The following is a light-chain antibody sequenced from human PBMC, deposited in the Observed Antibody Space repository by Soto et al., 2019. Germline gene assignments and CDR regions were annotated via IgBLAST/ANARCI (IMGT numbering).Light chain of an antibody. CDR3: QQYGRSPST. V-gene: IGKV3-20*01. J-gene: IGKJ4*01. Sequence: EIVLTQSPGISSLSPGERATRSCRASQSVSSSYLAWYQQKPGQAPRLLIYGASSRATGIPDRFSGSGSGTDFTLTISRLEPEDFAVYYCQQYGRSPSTFGGGTKVDIK. CDR1: QSVSSSY. CDR2: GAS.